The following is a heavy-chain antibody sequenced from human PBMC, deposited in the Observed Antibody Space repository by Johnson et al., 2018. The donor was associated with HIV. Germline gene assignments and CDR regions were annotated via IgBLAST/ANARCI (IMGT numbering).Heavy chain of an antibody. J-gene: IGHJ3*02. Sequence: EQLVESGGGLVKPGRSLRLSCAASGFTFSDYYMSWIRQAPGKGLEWVSAISGSGGSTYYADSVKGRFTISRDNSKNTLYLQMNSLRAEDTAVYYCAKGRWEATTYDDAFDIWGQGTMVTVSS. CDR3: AKGRWEATTYDDAFDI. CDR1: GFTFSDYY. D-gene: IGHD1-26*01. CDR2: ISGSGGST. V-gene: IGHV3-23*04.